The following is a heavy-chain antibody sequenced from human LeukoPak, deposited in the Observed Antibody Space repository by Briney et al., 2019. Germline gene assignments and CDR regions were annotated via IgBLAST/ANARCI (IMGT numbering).Heavy chain of an antibody. V-gene: IGHV3-7*01. J-gene: IGHJ4*02. CDR2: IKYDGIDK. Sequence: GGSLRLSCVASGFTFSDYWMSWVRQAPGKGLEWVANIKYDGIDKQYVDSIKGRFTISRDNAKNTLYLQMDSLRVDDTAIYYCAKFSRVQSSFWGQGALVTVSS. CDR3: AKFSRVQSSF. CDR1: GFTFSDYW. D-gene: IGHD6-6*01.